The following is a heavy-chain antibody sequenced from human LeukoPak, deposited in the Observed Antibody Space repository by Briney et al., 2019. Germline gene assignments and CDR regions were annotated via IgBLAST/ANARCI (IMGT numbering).Heavy chain of an antibody. D-gene: IGHD7-27*01. CDR3: AKDKSLGLPTYFDY. CDR2: ISGSGVST. J-gene: IGHJ4*02. V-gene: IGHV3-23*01. CDR1: GFTFSSYA. Sequence: GGSLRLSCAASGFTFSSYAMTWVRQTPGKGLEWVSGISGSGVSTYYADFVKGRFTISRGNSKNTLYLQMNSLRAEDTAVYFCAKDKSLGLPTYFDYWGQGTLVTVSS.